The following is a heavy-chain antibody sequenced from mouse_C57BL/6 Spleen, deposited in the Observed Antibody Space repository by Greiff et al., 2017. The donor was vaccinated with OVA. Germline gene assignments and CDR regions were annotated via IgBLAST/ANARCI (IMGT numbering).Heavy chain of an antibody. J-gene: IGHJ1*03. CDR3: AKKSGEWYFDV. CDR1: GFSLTSYG. D-gene: IGHD3-2*02. Sequence: VQLQESGPGLVAPSQSLSLTCTVSGFSLTSYGVSWVRQPPGKGLEWLGVIWGGGSTNYHSALVTRLSISKDNYKSQVFLRLNSLQTDDTATYYCAKKSGEWYFDVWGTGTTVTVSS. CDR2: IWGGGST. V-gene: IGHV2-3*01.